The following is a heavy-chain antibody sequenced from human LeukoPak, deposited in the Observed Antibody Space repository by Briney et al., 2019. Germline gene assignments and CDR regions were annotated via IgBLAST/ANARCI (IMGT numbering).Heavy chain of an antibody. CDR2: ISSSSSTI. D-gene: IGHD3-10*01. CDR1: GFTFSSYS. CDR3: AGGHGMGTDY. Sequence: PGGSLRLSCAASGFTFSSYSMNWVRQAPGKGLEWVSYISSSSSTIYYADSVKGRFTISRDNAKNSLYLQMNSLRAEDTAVYYCAGGHGMGTDYWGQGTLVTVSS. J-gene: IGHJ4*02. V-gene: IGHV3-48*01.